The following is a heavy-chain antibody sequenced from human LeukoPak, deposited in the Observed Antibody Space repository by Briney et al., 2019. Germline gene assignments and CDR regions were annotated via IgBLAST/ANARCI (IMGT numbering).Heavy chain of an antibody. Sequence: GSVKVSCKGSGYTLTRYYIHWVRQAPGEGVVGVGWINPNSGSTNYAQKFQGRVTMTRNTSISTAYMELSRLRSEDTAVYYCARATRTVVTAPGDYWGQGTLVTVSS. D-gene: IGHD1-14*01. CDR1: GYTLTRYY. V-gene: IGHV1-2*02. CDR2: INPNSGST. CDR3: ARATRTVVTAPGDY. J-gene: IGHJ4*02.